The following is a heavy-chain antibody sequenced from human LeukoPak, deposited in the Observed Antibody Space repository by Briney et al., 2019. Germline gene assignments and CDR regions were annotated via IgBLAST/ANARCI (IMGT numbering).Heavy chain of an antibody. Sequence: GASVRVSCKASGYTFTCYYMHWVRQAPGQGLEWMGWINPNSGGTNYAQKFQGRVTMTRDTSISTAYMELSRLRSDDTAVYYCAVVVVPAASAALDYWGQGTLVTVSS. CDR1: GYTFTCYY. V-gene: IGHV1-2*02. D-gene: IGHD2-2*01. CDR2: INPNSGGT. CDR3: AVVVVPAASAALDY. J-gene: IGHJ4*02.